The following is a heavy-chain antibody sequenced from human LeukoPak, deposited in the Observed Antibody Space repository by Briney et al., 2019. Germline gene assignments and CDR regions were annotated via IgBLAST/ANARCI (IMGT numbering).Heavy chain of an antibody. Sequence: SETLSLTCTVSGVSISSYYWSWIRQPPGKGLEWIGYIYYSGSTNYNPSLKSRVTISVDTSKNQFSLKLSSVTAADTAVYYCARENNGITIFGVVIIGAFDIWGQGTMVTVSS. V-gene: IGHV4-59*12. J-gene: IGHJ3*02. D-gene: IGHD3-3*01. CDR3: ARENNGITIFGVVIIGAFDI. CDR2: IYYSGST. CDR1: GVSISSYY.